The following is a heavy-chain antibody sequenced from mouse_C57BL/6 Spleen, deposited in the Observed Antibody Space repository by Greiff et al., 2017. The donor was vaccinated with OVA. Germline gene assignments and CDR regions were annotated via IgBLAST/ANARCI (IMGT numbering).Heavy chain of an antibody. CDR3: TSYGYDRRHYFDY. J-gene: IGHJ2*01. D-gene: IGHD2-2*01. V-gene: IGHV14-4*01. CDR1: GFNIKDDY. Sequence: VQLQQSGAELVRPGASVKLSCTASGFNIKDDYMHWVKQRPEQGLEWIGWIDPENGDTEYASKFQGKATITADTSSNTAYLQLSSLTSEDTAVYYCTSYGYDRRHYFDYWGQGTTLTVSS. CDR2: IDPENGDT.